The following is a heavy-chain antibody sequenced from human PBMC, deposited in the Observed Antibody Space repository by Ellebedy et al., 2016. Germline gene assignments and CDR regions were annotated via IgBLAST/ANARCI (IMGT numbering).Heavy chain of an antibody. CDR2: IDRTSSYI. CDR3: ARDGSSGWYRYFDY. J-gene: IGHJ4*02. Sequence: GGSLRLSCAASGFTFSSYSMSWVRQAPGKGLEWVSPIDRTSSYIYYADSVKGRFTISRDNSKNTLYLQMNSLRAEDTAVYYCARDGSSGWYRYFDYWGQGTLVTVSS. CDR1: GFTFSSYS. V-gene: IGHV3-21*01. D-gene: IGHD6-19*01.